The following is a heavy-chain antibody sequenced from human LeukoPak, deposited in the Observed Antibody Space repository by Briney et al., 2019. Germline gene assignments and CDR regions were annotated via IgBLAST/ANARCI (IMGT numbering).Heavy chain of an antibody. D-gene: IGHD2-2*01. CDR1: GCTFSSYS. CDR3: ARDAAYCSSTSCYFYVSWFDP. V-gene: IGHV3-48*01. CDR2: ISSSSSTI. J-gene: IGHJ5*02. Sequence: GGSLRLSCAASGCTFSSYSRNWVRQAPGKGLEWVSYISSSSSTIYYADSVKGRFTISRDNAKNSLYLQMNSLRAEDTAVYYCARDAAYCSSTSCYFYVSWFDPWGQGHLVTVSS.